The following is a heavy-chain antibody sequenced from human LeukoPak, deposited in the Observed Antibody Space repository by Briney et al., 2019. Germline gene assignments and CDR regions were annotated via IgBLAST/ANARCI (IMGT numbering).Heavy chain of an antibody. V-gene: IGHV3-66*01. J-gene: IGHJ4*02. CDR1: GHTVSSNY. CDR3: ARDSGSYGRTPDYFVY. Sequence: TGVSLRLSCAVSGHTVSSNYMSWVRQAPGKGLEWVSVIYSGGTTNFADSVKGRFTISRENSKNTLYLQMNSLRAEDTAVYFCARDSGSYGRTPDYFVYLGEGTLVTVCS. CDR2: IYSGGTT. D-gene: IGHD1-26*01.